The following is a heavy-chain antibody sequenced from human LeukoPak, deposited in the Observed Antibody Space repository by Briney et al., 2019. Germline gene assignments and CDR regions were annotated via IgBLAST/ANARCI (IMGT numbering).Heavy chain of an antibody. V-gene: IGHV3-23*01. CDR3: ASSLRLWGTFDY. CDR2: ISGSGGST. J-gene: IGHJ4*02. Sequence: GGSLRLSCAASGFTFSSYAMSWVRQAPGKGLEWVSAISGSGGSTYYADSVKGRFTISRDNSKNTLYLQMNSPRAEDTAVYYCASSLRLWGTFDYWGQGTLVTVSS. D-gene: IGHD6-25*01. CDR1: GFTFSSYA.